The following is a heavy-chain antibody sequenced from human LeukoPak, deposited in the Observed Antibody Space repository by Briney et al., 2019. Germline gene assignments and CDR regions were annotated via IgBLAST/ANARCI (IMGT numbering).Heavy chain of an antibody. V-gene: IGHV4-39*07. CDR3: ARDWKSSSGYYWSWYFDL. J-gene: IGHJ2*01. Sequence: SSETLSLTCTVSGGSISSSSYYWGWIRQPPGKGLEWIGSIYYSGSTYYNPSLKSRVTISVDTSKNQFSLKLSSVTAADTAVYYCARDWKSSSGYYWSWYFDLWGRGTLVTVSS. CDR2: IYYSGST. D-gene: IGHD3-22*01. CDR1: GGSISSSSYY.